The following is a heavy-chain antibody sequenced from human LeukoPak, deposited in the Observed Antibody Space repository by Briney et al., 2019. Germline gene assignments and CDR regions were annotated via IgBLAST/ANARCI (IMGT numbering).Heavy chain of an antibody. Sequence: GRSLRLSCAASGFTFDDYAMHWVRQAPGKGLEWVSVIYSGGSTYYTDSVKGRFTISRDNSKNTLYLQMNSLRAEDTAVYYCARDRGGSYSPTFDYWGQGTLVTVSS. CDR2: IYSGGST. CDR1: GFTFDDYA. J-gene: IGHJ4*02. D-gene: IGHD1-26*01. V-gene: IGHV3-66*01. CDR3: ARDRGGSYSPTFDY.